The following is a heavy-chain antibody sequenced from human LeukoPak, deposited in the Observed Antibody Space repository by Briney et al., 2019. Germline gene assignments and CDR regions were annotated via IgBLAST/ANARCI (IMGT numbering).Heavy chain of an antibody. Sequence: SETLSLTCTVSVGSISSYYWSWIRQPPGKGLEWIANIYHTGSTNYNPSLSGRVTISIDTAKNQFSLKLTSVTAADTAVYYCARRGRNSSGWQDYLWGQGTLVTVSS. V-gene: IGHV4-59*01. J-gene: IGHJ4*02. CDR3: ARRGRNSSGWQDYL. CDR1: VGSISSYY. D-gene: IGHD6-25*01. CDR2: IYHTGST.